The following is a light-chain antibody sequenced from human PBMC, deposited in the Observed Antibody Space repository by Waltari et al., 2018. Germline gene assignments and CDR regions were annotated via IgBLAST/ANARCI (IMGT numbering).Light chain of an antibody. CDR1: SSTIGSTT. V-gene: IGLV1-44*01. Sequence: QSVLTQPPSASGTPGQRVTISCSGGSSTIGSTTLPWYQDLPGPAPKLLISSDDQRPSGVPDRFSGSRSGTSGYLAISGLQSEDEADYYCALWDDSLNAWIFGGGTRLTVL. CDR3: ALWDDSLNAWI. CDR2: SDD. J-gene: IGLJ3*02.